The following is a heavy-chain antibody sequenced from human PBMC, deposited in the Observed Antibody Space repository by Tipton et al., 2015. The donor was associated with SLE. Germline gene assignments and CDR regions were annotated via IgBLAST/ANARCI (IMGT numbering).Heavy chain of an antibody. CDR1: GGSVTDYY. CDR2: IFYSEIYNSGTT. D-gene: IGHD6-6*01. Sequence: TLSLTCTVSGGSVTDYYWTWIRQSPGKGLEWIGYIFYSEIYNSGTTNYNPSVKSRVTISLDTSKNQLSLKLRSVTAADTAMYYCARQGEYSSSSGFWLGPWGQGTLVTVSS. CDR3: ARQGEYSSSSGFWLGP. J-gene: IGHJ5*02. V-gene: IGHV4-59*08.